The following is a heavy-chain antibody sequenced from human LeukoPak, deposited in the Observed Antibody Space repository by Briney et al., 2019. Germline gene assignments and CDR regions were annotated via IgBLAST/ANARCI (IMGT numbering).Heavy chain of an antibody. V-gene: IGHV3-23*01. CDR3: AKDPSESYNYGYFDY. CDR1: GLILRSYA. D-gene: IGHD3-10*01. CDR2: ISGSGGST. J-gene: IGHJ4*02. Sequence: PGGSLRLSCAASGLILRSYAMSWVRQAPGKGLEWVSAISGSGGSTYYADSVKGRFTISRDNAKNTVYLQMNSLRVEDTVVYFCAKDPSESYNYGYFDYWGQGTLVTVSS.